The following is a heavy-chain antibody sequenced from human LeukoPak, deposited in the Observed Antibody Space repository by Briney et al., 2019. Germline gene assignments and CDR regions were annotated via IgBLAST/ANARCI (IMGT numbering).Heavy chain of an antibody. V-gene: IGHV3-48*04. CDR2: ISSSSSTK. Sequence: GGSLRLSCAASGFTFSSYSMNWVRQAPGKGLEWVSYISSSSSTKYYADSVKGRFTISRDNAKNSLYLQMNSLSAEDTAVYYCAREYSSSSGKAFDICGQGTMVTVSS. CDR3: AREYSSSSGKAFDI. CDR1: GFTFSSYS. D-gene: IGHD6-6*01. J-gene: IGHJ3*02.